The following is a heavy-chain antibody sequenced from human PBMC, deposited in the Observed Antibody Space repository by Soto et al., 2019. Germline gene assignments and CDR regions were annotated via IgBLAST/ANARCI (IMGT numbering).Heavy chain of an antibody. J-gene: IGHJ6*02. CDR1: GFILGKNS. CDR3: ARPHLDRPTFYGMDV. CDR2: ITSSSTTM. D-gene: IGHD2-2*03. Sequence: EEQLVESGGGLVQAGGSLRLSCAASGFILGKNSMMWVRQAPGKGLAWVAYITSSSTTMNYADSVKGRFTISRDNANNALYLQMNSLRDEDTAVYYCARPHLDRPTFYGMDVWGQGTTVTVSS. V-gene: IGHV3-48*02.